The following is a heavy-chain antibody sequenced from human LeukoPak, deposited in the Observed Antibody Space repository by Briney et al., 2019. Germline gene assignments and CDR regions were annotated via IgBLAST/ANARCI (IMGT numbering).Heavy chain of an antibody. J-gene: IGHJ6*02. CDR2: IYYSGST. CDR3: VRNVENIVVVPAASQVPYYYYYGMDV. CDR1: GGSISSYY. Sequence: PSETLSLTCTVSGGSISSYYWSWIRQPPGKGLEWIGYIYYSGSTNYNPSLKSRVTISVDTSKNQFSLKLSSVTAADTAVYYCVRNVENIVVVPAASQVPYYYYYGMDVWGQGTTVTVSS. V-gene: IGHV4-59*01. D-gene: IGHD2-2*01.